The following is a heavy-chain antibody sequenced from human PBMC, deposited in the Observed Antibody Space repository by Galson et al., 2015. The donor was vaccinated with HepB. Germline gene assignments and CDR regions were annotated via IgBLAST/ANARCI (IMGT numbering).Heavy chain of an antibody. CDR1: GFTFSSYA. Sequence: SLRLSCAASGFTFSSYAMSWVRQAPGKGLEWVSAISGSGGSTYYADSVKGRFTISRDNSKNTLYLQMNSLRAEDTAVYYCANLRSSGYYYERDAFDIWGQGTMVTVSS. J-gene: IGHJ3*02. CDR2: ISGSGGST. CDR3: ANLRSSGYYYERDAFDI. D-gene: IGHD3-22*01. V-gene: IGHV3-23*01.